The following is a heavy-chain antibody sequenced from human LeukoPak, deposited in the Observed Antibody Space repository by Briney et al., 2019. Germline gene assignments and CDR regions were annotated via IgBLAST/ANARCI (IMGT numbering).Heavy chain of an antibody. CDR2: INHSGST. CDR1: GGSFSGYY. V-gene: IGHV4-34*01. J-gene: IGHJ4*02. D-gene: IGHD3-22*01. CDR3: ARDLHYYDSSGYLDY. Sequence: SETLSLTCAVYGGSFSGYYWSWIRQPPGKGLEWIGEINHSGSTNYNPSLKSRVTISVDTSKNQFSLKLSSVTAADTAVYYCARDLHYYDSSGYLDYWGQGTLVTVSS.